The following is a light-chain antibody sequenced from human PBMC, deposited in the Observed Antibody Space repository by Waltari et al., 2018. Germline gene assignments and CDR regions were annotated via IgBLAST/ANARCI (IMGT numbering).Light chain of an antibody. CDR2: RAS. V-gene: IGKV3-15*01. CDR3: QQYNIWPWT. Sequence: ELVMTQSPATLSVSPGERASLSCRASQSASTSLAWYQQTPGQAPRLLIYRASTRAAGIPDRFSGSGSGTELTLTISSLQSEDSAIYYCQQYNIWPWTFGQGTKVDIK. CDR1: QSASTS. J-gene: IGKJ1*01.